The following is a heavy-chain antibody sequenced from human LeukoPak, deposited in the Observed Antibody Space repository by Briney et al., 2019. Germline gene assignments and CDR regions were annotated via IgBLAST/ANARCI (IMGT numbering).Heavy chain of an antibody. CDR2: TYYSGST. CDR1: GGSISSGDYY. J-gene: IGHJ4*02. Sequence: SETLSLTCTVSGGSISSGDYYWSWIRQPPGKGLEWIGYTYYSGSTYYNPSLKSRVTISVDTSKNQFSLKLSSVTAADTAVYYCASTSREYYYDSSGKLSFDYWGQGTLVTVSS. D-gene: IGHD3-22*01. V-gene: IGHV4-30-4*01. CDR3: ASTSREYYYDSSGKLSFDY.